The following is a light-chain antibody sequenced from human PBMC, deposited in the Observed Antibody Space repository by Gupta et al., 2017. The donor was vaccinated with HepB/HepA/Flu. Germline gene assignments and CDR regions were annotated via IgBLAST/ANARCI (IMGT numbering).Light chain of an antibody. CDR2: DDK. CDR3: QVWDSSIDIVL. Sequence: SYVSTQPPSVSVAPGQAATIACGGDNIGSKSVHWYLQKPGQAPVLVVYDDKDRPSGIPERFSGSNSGNTATLTISRVEAGDEADYYCQVWDSSIDIVLFGGGTKLTVL. J-gene: IGLJ2*01. V-gene: IGLV3-21*02. CDR1: NIGSKS.